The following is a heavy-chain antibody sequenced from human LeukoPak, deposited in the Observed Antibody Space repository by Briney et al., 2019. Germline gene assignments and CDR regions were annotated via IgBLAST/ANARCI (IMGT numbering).Heavy chain of an antibody. J-gene: IGHJ4*02. CDR3: ARILSSTSY. CDR2: ISSSSSTI. V-gene: IGHV3-48*01. Sequence: GGSLRLSCAASGFTFSSYSMNWVRQAPGKGLEWVSYISSSSSTIYYADSVKGRFTISRDNAKNSLHLQMNSLRAEDTAVYYCARILSSTSYWGQGTLVTVSS. D-gene: IGHD2-2*01. CDR1: GFTFSSYS.